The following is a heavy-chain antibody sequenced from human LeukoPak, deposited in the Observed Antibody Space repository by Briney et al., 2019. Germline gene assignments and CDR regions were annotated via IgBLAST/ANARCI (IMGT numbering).Heavy chain of an antibody. CDR2: IKQDGSEK. CDR3: ARDRDIYGLYFDY. V-gene: IGHV3-7*03. Sequence: GGSLRLSCAASGFTFSSYWMSWVRRAPGKGLEWVANIKQDGSEKYYVDSVKGRFTISRDNAKNSLYLQMNSLRAEDTAVYYCARDRDIYGLYFDYWGQGTLVTVSS. J-gene: IGHJ4*02. D-gene: IGHD5-18*01. CDR1: GFTFSSYW.